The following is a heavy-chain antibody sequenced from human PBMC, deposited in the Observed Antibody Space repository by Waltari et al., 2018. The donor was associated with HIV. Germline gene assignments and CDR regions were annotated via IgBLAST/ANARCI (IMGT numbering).Heavy chain of an antibody. Sequence: QVQLVESGGGVVRPGGSLRLSCSASGFMFSGYVLHWVRQAPGKGLEWVAATSFDGTKNYYAHSVKCRFTISRDNIKNILHLQMNSLKIEDMAVYYCAKDRSGSLHYFYYYGMDVWGKGTTVAVSS. V-gene: IGHV3-30*01. CDR3: AKDRSGSLHYFYYYGMDV. CDR1: GFMFSGYV. CDR2: TSFDGTKN. J-gene: IGHJ6*04. D-gene: IGHD3-22*01.